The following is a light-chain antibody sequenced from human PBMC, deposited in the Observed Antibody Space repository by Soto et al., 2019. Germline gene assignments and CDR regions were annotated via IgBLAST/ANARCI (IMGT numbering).Light chain of an antibody. CDR3: ATWADSLSGRV. Sequence: QSVLTQPPSASGTPGQRVIISCSGSSSNIGSYAVSWYQQLPGTAPKLLIYSDSHRPSGVPDRFSGSKSGTSASLAISGLQSEDEADYYCATWADSLSGRVFGGGTKVTVL. V-gene: IGLV1-44*01. CDR2: SDS. J-gene: IGLJ3*02. CDR1: SSNIGSYA.